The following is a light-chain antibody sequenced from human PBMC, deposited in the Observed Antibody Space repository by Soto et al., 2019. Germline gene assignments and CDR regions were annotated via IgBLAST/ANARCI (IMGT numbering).Light chain of an antibody. CDR2: GAS. Sequence: QLTQSPSTLSASLCDSGTITCRAIQSINNWLAWYQQKPGKAPKLLIYGASSLQSGVPSRFSGSGSGTHFTLTISTLQTDDFATYYCQHYKTFPWTVGQGTKVEIK. CDR3: QHYKTFPWT. V-gene: IGKV1-5*01. CDR1: QSINNW. J-gene: IGKJ1*01.